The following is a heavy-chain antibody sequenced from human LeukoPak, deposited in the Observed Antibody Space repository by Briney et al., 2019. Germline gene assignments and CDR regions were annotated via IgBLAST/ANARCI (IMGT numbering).Heavy chain of an antibody. CDR1: GFTFRNYW. CDR2: INSDGSST. CDR3: ARRSIAVADLVAFDI. Sequence: GGSLRLSCAASGFTFRNYWMHWVRQAPGKGLVWVSRINSDGSSTSYADSVKGRFTISRDNAKNTLYLQMNSLRAEDTAVYYCARRSIAVADLVAFDIWGQGTMVTVSS. V-gene: IGHV3-74*01. D-gene: IGHD6-19*01. J-gene: IGHJ3*02.